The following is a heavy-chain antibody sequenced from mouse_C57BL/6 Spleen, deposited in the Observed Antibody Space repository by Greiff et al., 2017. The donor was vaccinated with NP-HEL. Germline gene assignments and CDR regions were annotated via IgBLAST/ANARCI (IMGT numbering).Heavy chain of an antibody. V-gene: IGHV5-16*01. J-gene: IGHJ4*01. CDR3: ARVHYYGSSYAMDY. Sequence: VHLVESEGGLVQPGSSMKLSCPASVFTFSDYYMAWVRQVPEKGLEWVANINYDGSSTYYLDSLKSRFIISRDNAKNILYLQMSSLKSEDTATYDCARVHYYGSSYAMDYWGQGTSVTVSS. CDR1: VFTFSDYY. CDR2: INYDGSST. D-gene: IGHD1-1*01.